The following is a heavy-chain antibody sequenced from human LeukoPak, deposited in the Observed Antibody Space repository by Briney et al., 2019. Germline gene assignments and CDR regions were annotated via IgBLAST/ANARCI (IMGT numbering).Heavy chain of an antibody. CDR3: AKGSDYSPYYYYYGMDV. J-gene: IGHJ6*02. D-gene: IGHD5-12*01. CDR2: ISGSGGST. Sequence: GGSLRLSCAASGFTFSSYAMSWVRQAPGKGLEWVAAISGSGGSTSYADSVKGRFTISRDNSKTTLYLQMNSLRAEDTAVYYCAKGSDYSPYYYYYGMDVWGQGTTVTVSS. V-gene: IGHV3-23*01. CDR1: GFTFSSYA.